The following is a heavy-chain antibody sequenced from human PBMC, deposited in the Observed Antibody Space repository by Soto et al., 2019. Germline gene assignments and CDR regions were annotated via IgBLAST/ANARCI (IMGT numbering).Heavy chain of an antibody. CDR2: IYYSGST. D-gene: IGHD2-2*01. CDR3: ARHRVQVPAATGRFDP. V-gene: IGHV4-39*01. CDR1: GGSISSSSYY. Sequence: QLQLQESGPGLVKPSETLSLTCTVSGGSISSSSYYWGWIRQPPGKGLEWIGSIYYSGSTYYNPSLKGRVTISVDTSKNEFPLKLSSVPAADTAVYDCARHRVQVPAATGRFDPWGQGTLVTVSS. J-gene: IGHJ5*02.